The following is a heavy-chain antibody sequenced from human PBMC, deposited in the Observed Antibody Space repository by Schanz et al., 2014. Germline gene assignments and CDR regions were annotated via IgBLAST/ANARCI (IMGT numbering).Heavy chain of an antibody. CDR1: GYTTFTDYY. J-gene: IGHJ4*02. V-gene: IGHV1-2*02. CDR2: INPNSGDT. Sequence: QVQLVQSGAEVKKPGASVKVSCKASGYTTFTDYYIHWVRQAPGQGLEWMGWINPNSGDTNYAQKFQGLVTTTRSTVISTAYMEGGRLKSYDPGGYYCARDQSPYTNSSDVRYFDYWGQGSLVTVSS. D-gene: IGHD6-6*01. CDR3: ARDQSPYTNSSDVRYFDY.